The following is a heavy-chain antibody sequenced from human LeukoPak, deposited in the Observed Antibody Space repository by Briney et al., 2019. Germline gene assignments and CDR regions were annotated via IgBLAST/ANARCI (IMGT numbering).Heavy chain of an antibody. D-gene: IGHD3-3*01. J-gene: IGHJ5*02. CDR3: ARDYDSP. CDR1: GGSISSGSYY. CDR2: IYTSGST. V-gene: IGHV4-61*02. Sequence: SQTLSLTCTVSGGSISSGSYYWSWIRQPAGKGLEWIGRIYTSGSTNYNPSLKSRVTISVDTSKNQFSLKLSSVTAADTAVYYCARDYDSPWGQGTLVTVSS.